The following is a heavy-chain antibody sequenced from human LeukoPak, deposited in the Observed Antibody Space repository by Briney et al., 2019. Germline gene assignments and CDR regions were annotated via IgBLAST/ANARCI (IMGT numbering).Heavy chain of an antibody. Sequence: GASVKVSCKVSGYTLTELSMHWVRQAPGKGLEWMGGFDPEDGETIYAQKFQGRVTMTEDTSTDTAYMELSSLRSEDTAVYYCATGRALVGGSSDYRKLYFDYWGQGTLVTVSS. CDR1: GYTLTELS. D-gene: IGHD1-26*01. J-gene: IGHJ4*02. CDR2: FDPEDGET. CDR3: ATGRALVGGSSDYRKLYFDY. V-gene: IGHV1-24*01.